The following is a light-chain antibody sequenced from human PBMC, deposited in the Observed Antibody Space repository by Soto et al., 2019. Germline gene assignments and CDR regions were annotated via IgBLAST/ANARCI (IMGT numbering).Light chain of an antibody. CDR3: QQYDSYPFT. Sequence: DIQMTQSPSTLSASVGDRVTITCRASQSINNWLAWYQQKPGKAPKLLISKASNLKSGVPSRFSGTGSGTEFTLTISSLHPDDCASYYCQQYDSYPFTFGGGTKVEI. CDR2: KAS. CDR1: QSINNW. J-gene: IGKJ4*01. V-gene: IGKV1-5*03.